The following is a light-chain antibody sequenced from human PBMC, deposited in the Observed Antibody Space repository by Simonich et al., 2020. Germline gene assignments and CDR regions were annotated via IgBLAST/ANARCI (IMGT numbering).Light chain of an antibody. CDR3: QSYDSSLWV. CDR2: GNS. V-gene: IGLV1-40*01. Sequence: QSVLPQPPSVSGAPGQRVTISCTGSGSNIGAGSDVHWYQQLPGTAPKLLIYGNSNRPSGGPDRFSGSKSGTSASLAITGLQAEDEADYYCQSYDSSLWVFGGGTKLTVL. J-gene: IGLJ3*02. CDR1: GSNIGAGSD.